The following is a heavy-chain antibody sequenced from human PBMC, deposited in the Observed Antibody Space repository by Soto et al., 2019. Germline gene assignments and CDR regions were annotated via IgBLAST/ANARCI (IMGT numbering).Heavy chain of an antibody. CDR2: ISRTGDSA. V-gene: IGHV3-23*01. CDR3: AKGPDGSGYYHNWFDS. D-gene: IGHD3-22*01. Sequence: EVHLLESGGALVQPGGSLTLSCAASGFSFSDYAMSWVRQAPGKGLEGVSSISRTGDSAYYADSVEGRFAISRDRSKNRLSLQMNSQRVEDTAVYYCAKGPDGSGYYHNWFDSWGQGTLITVSS. CDR1: GFSFSDYA. J-gene: IGHJ5*01.